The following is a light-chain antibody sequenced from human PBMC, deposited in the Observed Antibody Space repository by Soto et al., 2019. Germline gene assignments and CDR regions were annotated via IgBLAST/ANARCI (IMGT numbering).Light chain of an antibody. V-gene: IGKV1-5*03. CDR1: QSIDNW. Sequence: IRMTNSPSPLSASVGDIVTITCRASQSIDNWLAWYQQKPGKAPKLLIYKTSTLESGVASRFSGSGSGTEFTLTISSLQPDDFATDYCQHYKSYSMTFGQATRLEIK. CDR2: KTS. CDR3: QHYKSYSMT. J-gene: IGKJ5*01.